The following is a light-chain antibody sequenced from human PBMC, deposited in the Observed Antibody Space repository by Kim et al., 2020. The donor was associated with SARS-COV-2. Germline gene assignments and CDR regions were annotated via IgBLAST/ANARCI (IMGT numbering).Light chain of an antibody. V-gene: IGKV3-20*01. CDR3: QQYGSSPQL. CDR2: GAS. J-gene: IGKJ1*01. CDR1: QSVSSSY. Sequence: EIVLTQSPGTLSLSPGERATLSCRASQSVSSSYLAWYQQKPGQAPRLLIYGASSRATGIPVRFSGSGSGTDFNLTISRLEPEDFAVYYCQQYGSSPQLFGKGTKVDIK.